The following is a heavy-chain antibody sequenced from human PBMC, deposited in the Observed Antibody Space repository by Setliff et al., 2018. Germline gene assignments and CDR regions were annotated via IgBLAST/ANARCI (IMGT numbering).Heavy chain of an antibody. CDR1: GGTFSSYA. D-gene: IGHD3-3*01. J-gene: IGHJ6*03. CDR3: ARGRHPPWSGYPYYYMDV. V-gene: IGHV1-69*06. Sequence: SVKVSCKASGGTFSSYAISWVRQAPGQGLEWMGRIIPIFGTANYAQKFRGGVTITADKSTSTAYMELSSLRSEDTAVYYCARGRHPPWSGYPYYYMDVWGKGTTVTVSS. CDR2: IIPIFGTA.